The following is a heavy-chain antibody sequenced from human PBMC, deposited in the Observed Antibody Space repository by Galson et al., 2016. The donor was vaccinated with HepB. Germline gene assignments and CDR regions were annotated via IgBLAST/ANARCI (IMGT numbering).Heavy chain of an antibody. CDR3: ARPGGYGGNAFDP. CDR1: GFTFLSYG. V-gene: IGHV3-30*03. CDR2: ISYDGSNK. D-gene: IGHD4-23*01. Sequence: SLRLSCAASGFTFLSYGMHWVRQAPGKGLEWVAIISYDGSNKYYADSVKGRFTIARDNSKNTLYLQMESLRSEDTAVYYCARPGGYGGNAFDPWGQGTLVTVSS. J-gene: IGHJ5*02.